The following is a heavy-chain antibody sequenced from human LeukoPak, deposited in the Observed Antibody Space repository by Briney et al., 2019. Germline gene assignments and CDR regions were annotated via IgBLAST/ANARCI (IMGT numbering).Heavy chain of an antibody. CDR2: IYYSGST. J-gene: IGHJ4*02. D-gene: IGHD2-2*02. Sequence: SETLSLTCTVSGGSISSYYWSWIRQPPGKGLEWIGYIYYSGSTNCNPSLKSRVTISVDTSKNQFSLKLSSVTAADTAVYYCARRYQLLYFGYFDYWGQGTLVTVSS. V-gene: IGHV4-59*01. CDR1: GGSISSYY. CDR3: ARRYQLLYFGYFDY.